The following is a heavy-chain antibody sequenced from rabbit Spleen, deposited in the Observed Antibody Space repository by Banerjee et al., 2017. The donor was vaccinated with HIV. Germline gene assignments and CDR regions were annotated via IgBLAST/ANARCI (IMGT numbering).Heavy chain of an antibody. CDR1: GLDFSSYFY. Sequence: QSLEESGGDLVKPGASLALTCAASGLDFSSYFYMCWVRQAPGKGLELIACIYTTSGSTWYASWVNGRFTISRSTSLNTVDLQMTSLTAADTATYFCARDLENYAYTSYLDLRGQGTLVTVS. D-gene: IGHD8-1*01. V-gene: IGHV1S43*01. CDR3: ARDLENYAYTSYLDL. J-gene: IGHJ3*01. CDR2: IYTTSGST.